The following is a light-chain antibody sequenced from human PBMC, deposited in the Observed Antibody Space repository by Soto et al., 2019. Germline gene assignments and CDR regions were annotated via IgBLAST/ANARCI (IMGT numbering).Light chain of an antibody. Sequence: DIQMTQSPSTLSASVGDRVTITCRAGQSISSWLAWYQQKPGKAPNLLIYAASTLESGVPSRFSGSGSGTEFTLTISSLQPDDFATYYCQQYNSYWTCGQGTK. V-gene: IGKV1-5*01. CDR2: AAS. J-gene: IGKJ1*01. CDR1: QSISSW. CDR3: QQYNSYWT.